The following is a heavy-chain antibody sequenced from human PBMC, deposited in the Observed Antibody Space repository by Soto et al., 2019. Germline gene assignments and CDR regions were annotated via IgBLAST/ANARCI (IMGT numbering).Heavy chain of an antibody. Sequence: EVQLVESGGGLVQPGGSLRLSCAASGFTVSSNYMSWVRQAPGKGLEWVSIIYSGGPTYYADSVKGRFTISRDSSKNTLYLQMNSLRAEDTSVYYCARLTNRGSVGAFDIWGQGTVVTVSS. CDR3: ARLTNRGSVGAFDI. D-gene: IGHD7-27*01. CDR2: IYSGGPT. V-gene: IGHV3-66*04. CDR1: GFTVSSNY. J-gene: IGHJ3*02.